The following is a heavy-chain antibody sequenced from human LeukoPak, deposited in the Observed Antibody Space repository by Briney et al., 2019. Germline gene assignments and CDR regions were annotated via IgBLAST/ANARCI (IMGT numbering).Heavy chain of an antibody. J-gene: IGHJ4*02. V-gene: IGHV3-23*01. CDR1: GFTFASYA. CDR3: AKHQNKGFDY. CDR2: ISGSGGST. Sequence: GGSLRLSCAASGFTFASYAMSWVRQAPGKGLEWVSIISGSGGSTYYVDSVKGRFTISRDNSKNTLYLQMNSLRADDTAVYYCAKHQNKGFDYWGQGTLVTVSS.